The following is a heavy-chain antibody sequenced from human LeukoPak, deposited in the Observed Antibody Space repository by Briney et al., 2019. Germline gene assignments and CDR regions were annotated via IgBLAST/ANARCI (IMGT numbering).Heavy chain of an antibody. CDR2: IYYSGST. Sequence: SETLSLTCTVSGGSISDYYWSWIRQPPGKGLEWIGYIYYSGSTTYNPSLQSRVTMSVDTSKNQFSLKLSSVTAADTAVYYCARGDFCSSTSCYLRPMDVWGKGTTVTVSS. V-gene: IGHV4-59*01. CDR1: GGSISDYY. J-gene: IGHJ6*03. CDR3: ARGDFCSSTSCYLRPMDV. D-gene: IGHD2-2*01.